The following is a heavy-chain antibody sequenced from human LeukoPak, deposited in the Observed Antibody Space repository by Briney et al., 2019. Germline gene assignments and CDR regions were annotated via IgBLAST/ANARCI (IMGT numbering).Heavy chain of an antibody. CDR2: SCPGDSNT. J-gene: IGHJ4*02. D-gene: IGHD4-23*01. Sequence: GESLKISCKCSGHIFTSYWIGWVRQMPGKGMGWMGSSCPGDSNTRYSPSFQGQVTISADKSINTAYLQWSSLKASDTAMYYCARHSAYGGTPQFDRWGQGTLVTVSS. CDR1: GHIFTSYW. CDR3: ARHSAYGGTPQFDR. V-gene: IGHV5-51*01.